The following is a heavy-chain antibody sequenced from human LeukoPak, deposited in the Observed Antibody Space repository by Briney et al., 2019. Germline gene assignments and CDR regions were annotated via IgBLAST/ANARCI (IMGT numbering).Heavy chain of an antibody. V-gene: IGHV2-70*01. D-gene: IGHD6-19*01. CDR3: ARVPGLSKAVDY. CDR2: IGWDDDK. J-gene: IGHJ4*02. Sequence: SGPALVKATQTLTLTCTFSGFSLSTSGMCVSWIRQPPGKALEWLALIGWDDDKYFSTSLKTRLTISKDTSKNQVVLTMTNMDPVDTATYYCARVPGLSKAVDYWGQGTLVAVSS. CDR1: GFSLSTSGMC.